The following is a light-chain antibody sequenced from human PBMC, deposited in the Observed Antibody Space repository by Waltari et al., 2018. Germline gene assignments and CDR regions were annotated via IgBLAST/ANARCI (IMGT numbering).Light chain of an antibody. Sequence: QSVLTQPPSVSAAPGQRVTISCSGGSSNIGNNYVSWYRQFPGTAPKLLIDENTWRPSGIPGIVSGSKSGTSATRDIPGLQAGDEADYYCGTWDSSLSGAVFGGGTHLTVL. J-gene: IGLJ7*01. CDR2: ENT. CDR3: GTWDSSLSGAV. V-gene: IGLV1-51*02. CDR1: SSNIGNNY.